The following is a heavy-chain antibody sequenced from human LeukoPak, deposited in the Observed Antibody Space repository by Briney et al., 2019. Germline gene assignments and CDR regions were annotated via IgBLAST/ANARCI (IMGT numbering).Heavy chain of an antibody. Sequence: PSETLSLTCTVSGGSISFYYWSWIRQPPGKGLEWIGYYIYSNGSTHYNPSLKSRVSISVDTSKNQFSLKLSSVTAADTAVYYCARVDVGSSSWLYFQHWGQGTLVTVSS. V-gene: IGHV4-59*08. CDR2: YIYSNGST. D-gene: IGHD6-13*01. CDR3: ARVDVGSSSWLYFQH. J-gene: IGHJ1*01. CDR1: GGSISFYY.